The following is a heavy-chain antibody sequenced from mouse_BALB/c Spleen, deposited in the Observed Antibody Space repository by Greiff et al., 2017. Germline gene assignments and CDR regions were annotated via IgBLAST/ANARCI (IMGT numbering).Heavy chain of an antibody. CDR2: ISNGGGST. CDR3: ANHGTYGNPGYAMDY. V-gene: IGHV5-12-2*01. D-gene: IGHD2-10*02. J-gene: IGHJ4*01. Sequence: EVKVEESGGGLVQPGGSLKLSCAASGFTFSSYTMPWVRQTPEKRLEWVAYISNGGGSTYYPDTVKGRFTISRDKAKNTLYLQMSRLKSEDTAMYYCANHGTYGNPGYAMDYWGQGTSVTVSS. CDR1: GFTFSSYT.